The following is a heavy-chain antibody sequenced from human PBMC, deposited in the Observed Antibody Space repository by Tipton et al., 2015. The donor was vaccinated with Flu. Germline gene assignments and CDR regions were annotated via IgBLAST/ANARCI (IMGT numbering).Heavy chain of an antibody. CDR1: GGSISTNFYY. CDR2: IFYNGTT. V-gene: IGHV4-39*01. CDR3: VRHLGVKAGITVTD. J-gene: IGHJ4*02. D-gene: IGHD4-17*01. Sequence: GLVKPSETLSLTCTVSGGSISTNFYYWGWIRQPPAKGLEWIGSIFYNGTTYYNPSLKSRVTISVDTSKSQFSLKVNSVTAPETAVYYCVRHLGVKAGITVTDWGQGTLVTVSS.